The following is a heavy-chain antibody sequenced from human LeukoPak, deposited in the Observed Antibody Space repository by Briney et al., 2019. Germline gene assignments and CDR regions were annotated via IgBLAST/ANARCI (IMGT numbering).Heavy chain of an antibody. CDR3: XXXXXWXXH. CDR1: YX. Sequence: YXXXXFRQTPGXGLEWVGNIHQDGSVTNYVDAVKGRFTISRXNARXSVFLQLNSLRAEDTALYYXXXXXXWXXHWGQGALVTVSS. J-gene: IGHJ5*02. CDR2: IHQDGSVT. V-gene: IGHV3-7*01.